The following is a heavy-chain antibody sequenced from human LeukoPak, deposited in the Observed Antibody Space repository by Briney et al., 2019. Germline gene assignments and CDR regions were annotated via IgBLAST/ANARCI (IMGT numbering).Heavy chain of an antibody. Sequence: ASVKLSCHTSGYTFTSYYIIWVRQATGHGLEWVGWMSNNSDYTGCAKKFQDRATMTKDTSIGTAYMEMSSVRSDDTAVYYCALNGGGLNYWGQGTLVTVSS. CDR1: GYTFTSYY. D-gene: IGHD3-10*01. V-gene: IGHV1-8*01. CDR2: MSNNSDYT. CDR3: ALNGGGLNY. J-gene: IGHJ4*02.